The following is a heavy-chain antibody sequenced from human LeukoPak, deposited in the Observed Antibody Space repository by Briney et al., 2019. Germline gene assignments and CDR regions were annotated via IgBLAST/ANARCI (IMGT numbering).Heavy chain of an antibody. J-gene: IGHJ5*02. Sequence: SETLSLTCAVYGGSFSGYYWSWIRQPPGKGLEWIGSIYHSGSTYYNPSLKSRVTTSVDTSKNQFSLKLSSVTAADTAVYYCARVLWDQLLKNWFDPWGQGTLVTVSS. CDR2: IYHSGST. V-gene: IGHV4-34*01. D-gene: IGHD2-2*01. CDR1: GGSFSGYY. CDR3: ARVLWDQLLKNWFDP.